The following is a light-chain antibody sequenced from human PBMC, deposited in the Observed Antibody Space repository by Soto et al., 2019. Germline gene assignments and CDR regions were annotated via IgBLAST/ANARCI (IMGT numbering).Light chain of an antibody. CDR3: QQYNSYRT. Sequence: DIQMTQSPSSLSASVGDRVNTTCRASQSISSWSAWYQQKPGKAPKLLIYKASSLESGVPSRFSGSGSGTEFTLTISSLQPDDFATYYCQQYNSYRTFGQGTKVDIK. J-gene: IGKJ1*01. CDR1: QSISSW. CDR2: KAS. V-gene: IGKV1-5*03.